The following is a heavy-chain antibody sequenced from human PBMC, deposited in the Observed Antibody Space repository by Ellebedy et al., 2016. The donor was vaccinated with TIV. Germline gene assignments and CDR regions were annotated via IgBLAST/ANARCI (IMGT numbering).Heavy chain of an antibody. J-gene: IGHJ4*02. CDR2: IKQDRSEK. Sequence: GGSLRLSXAASGFTFSSYYMNWVRQAPGKGLEWVANIKQDRSEKYYVDSVKGRFTISRDNAKNSLYLQMNSLRAEDTAVYYCAGRGYWGQGTLVTVSS. V-gene: IGHV3-7*01. CDR1: GFTFSSYY. CDR3: AGRGY. D-gene: IGHD3-10*01.